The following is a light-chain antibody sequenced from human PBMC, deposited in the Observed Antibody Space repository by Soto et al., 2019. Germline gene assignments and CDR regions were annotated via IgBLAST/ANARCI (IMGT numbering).Light chain of an antibody. Sequence: EIVMTQSPATLSVSPGERATLSCRASQSVSTNLACYQHKPGQAPRLLIDNAFTRATGIPARFSGSWSGTEFILTITSLQSEDFAFYYCQQYNDWPRTFGQGTKVDIK. CDR2: NAF. CDR1: QSVSTN. CDR3: QQYNDWPRT. J-gene: IGKJ1*01. V-gene: IGKV3-15*01.